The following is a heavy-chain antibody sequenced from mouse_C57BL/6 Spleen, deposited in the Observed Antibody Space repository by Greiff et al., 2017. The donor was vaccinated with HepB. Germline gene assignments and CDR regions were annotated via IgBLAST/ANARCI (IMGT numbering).Heavy chain of an antibody. V-gene: IGHV3-6*01. J-gene: IGHJ3*01. Sequence: EVQRVESGPGLVKPSQSLSLTCSVTGYSITSGYYWNWIRQFPGNKLEWMGYISYDGSNNYNPSLKNRISITRDTSKNQFFLKLNSVTTEDTATYYCARDRDGSRAWFAYWGQGTLVTVSA. CDR3: ARDRDGSRAWFAY. CDR1: GYSITSGYY. D-gene: IGHD1-1*01. CDR2: ISYDGSN.